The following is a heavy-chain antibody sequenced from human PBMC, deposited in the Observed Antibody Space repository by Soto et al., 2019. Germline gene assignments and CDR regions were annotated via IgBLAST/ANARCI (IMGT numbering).Heavy chain of an antibody. V-gene: IGHV5-10-1*01. J-gene: IGHJ4*02. CDR1: GYSFAGYW. D-gene: IGHD3-22*01. CDR3: ARQIYDSDTGPPFQYDFDA. CDR2: IDPVESHT. Sequence: GESLKISCKGSGYSFAGYWITWVRQKPWKGLEWMGRIDPVESHTYYSPSFRGHVTISVTKSITTVFLPWSSLRASDTAMYYCARQIYDSDTGPPFQYDFDAWGQGTPVTVSA.